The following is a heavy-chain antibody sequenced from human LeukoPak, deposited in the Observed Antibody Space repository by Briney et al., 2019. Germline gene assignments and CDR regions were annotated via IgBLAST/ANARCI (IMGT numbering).Heavy chain of an antibody. J-gene: IGHJ4*02. D-gene: IGHD3-10*02. V-gene: IGHV4-39*07. CDR3: ARSSGITMFSY. Sequence: PSETLSLTCTVSGDSISTSNSYWGWIRQPPGKGLEWIGSIYYSGNTYYNASLKSRVTISVDTSKNQFSLKLSSVTAADTAVYYCARSSGITMFSYWGQGTLVTVSS. CDR1: GDSISTSNSY. CDR2: IYYSGNT.